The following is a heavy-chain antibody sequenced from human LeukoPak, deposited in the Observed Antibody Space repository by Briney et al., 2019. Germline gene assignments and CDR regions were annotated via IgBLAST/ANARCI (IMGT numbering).Heavy chain of an antibody. CDR1: GGSFSGYY. J-gene: IGHJ4*02. Sequence: SETLSLTCAVYGGSFSGYYWSWIRQPPGKELEWIGEINHSGSTNYNPSLKSRVTISVDTSKNQFSLKLSSVTAADTAVYYCARQSTTALDYWGQGTLVTVSS. D-gene: IGHD4-17*01. CDR3: ARQSTTALDY. V-gene: IGHV4-34*01. CDR2: INHSGST.